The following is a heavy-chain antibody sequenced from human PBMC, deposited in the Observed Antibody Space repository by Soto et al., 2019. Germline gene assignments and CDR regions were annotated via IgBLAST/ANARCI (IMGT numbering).Heavy chain of an antibody. Sequence: QVHLVQSGAEVKTPGSSVKVSCKAAGGTFNTYTLIWVRQAPGHGLEWMGRIIPMITVTNSAQKFQGRVTLTADKSTGTDFMELTSLRSDDTAIYYCSIGSWSAETFDIWGQWTMVTVSS. D-gene: IGHD2-2*01. V-gene: IGHV1-69*02. J-gene: IGHJ3*02. CDR2: IIPMITVT. CDR1: GGTFNTYT. CDR3: SIGSWSAETFDI.